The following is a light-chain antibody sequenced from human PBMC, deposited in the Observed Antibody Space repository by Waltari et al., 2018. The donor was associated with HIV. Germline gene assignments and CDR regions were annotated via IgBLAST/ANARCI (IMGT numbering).Light chain of an antibody. CDR2: NDS. CDR1: GIETAS. V-gene: IGLV3-21*04. CDR3: QVWGSKSDII. J-gene: IGLJ2*01. Sequence: TCERRGIETASVHWYQHKSGQAPKVVIFNDSRRPSGTPDRFFGTNSGNTATLTINRVEAGDEADYYCQVWGSKSDIIFGGGTKLTV.